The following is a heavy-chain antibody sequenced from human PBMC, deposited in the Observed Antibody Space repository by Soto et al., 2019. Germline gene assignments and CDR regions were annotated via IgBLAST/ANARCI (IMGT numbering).Heavy chain of an antibody. D-gene: IGHD4-17*01. J-gene: IGHJ6*03. V-gene: IGHV6-1*01. Sequence: PSQTLSLTCAISGDSVSSNSAAWNWIRQSPSRGLEWLGRTYYRSKWYNDYAVSVKSRITINPDTSKNQFSLKLSSVTAADTAVYYCARGPTYGDYNYYYYMDVWGKGTTVTVSS. CDR3: ARGPTYGDYNYYYYMDV. CDR2: TYYRSKWYN. CDR1: GDSVSSNSAA.